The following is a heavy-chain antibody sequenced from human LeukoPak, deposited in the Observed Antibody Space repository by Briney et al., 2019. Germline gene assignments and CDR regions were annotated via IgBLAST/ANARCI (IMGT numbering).Heavy chain of an antibody. J-gene: IGHJ6*03. CDR3: ARVPEYYYYYMDV. V-gene: IGHV4-39*07. Sequence: SETLSLTCSVSGASISSGSNYWGWIRQPPGKTLEWIGSIYSSGSTYYNPSLKSRVTMSVDTSKNQFSLKLSSVTAADTAVYYCARVPEYYYYYMDVWGKGTTVTVSS. CDR2: IYSSGST. CDR1: GASISSGSNY.